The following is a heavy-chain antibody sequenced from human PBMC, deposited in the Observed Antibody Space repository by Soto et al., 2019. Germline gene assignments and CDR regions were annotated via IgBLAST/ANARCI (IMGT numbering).Heavy chain of an antibody. Sequence: GESLKISCAASGFTFSDYYMSWIRQAPGKGLEWVSYISSSGSTIYYADSVKGRFTISRDNAKNSLYLQMNSLRAEDTAVYYCARDDQQGYGDYVHAFDIWGQGTMVTVSS. CDR2: ISSSGSTI. D-gene: IGHD4-17*01. J-gene: IGHJ3*02. V-gene: IGHV3-11*01. CDR1: GFTFSDYY. CDR3: ARDDQQGYGDYVHAFDI.